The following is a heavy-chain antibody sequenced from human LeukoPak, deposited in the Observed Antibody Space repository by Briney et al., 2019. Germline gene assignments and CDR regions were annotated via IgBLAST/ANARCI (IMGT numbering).Heavy chain of an antibody. Sequence: QPGGSLRLSRAVSGFTFGGRLMHWVRQAPGKGLVWVALIKDDGSTTNYADSVKGRFTASRDDAKNTVYLQMNSLRAEDTAAYFCTKDVGDVFWDYWGQGTLVTV. J-gene: IGHJ4*02. CDR3: TKDVGDVFWDY. CDR1: GFTFGGRL. CDR2: IKDDGSTT. D-gene: IGHD3-3*01. V-gene: IGHV3-74*01.